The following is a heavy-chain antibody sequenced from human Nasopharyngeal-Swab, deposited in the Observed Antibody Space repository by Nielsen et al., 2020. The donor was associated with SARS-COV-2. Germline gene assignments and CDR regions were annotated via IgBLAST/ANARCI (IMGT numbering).Heavy chain of an antibody. CDR2: IYTSGST. CDR3: ARESLHYYGSGSYYNVLDY. V-gene: IGHV4-4*07. D-gene: IGHD3-10*01. CDR1: GGSISSYY. J-gene: IGHJ4*02. Sequence: SETLSLTCTVSGGSISSYYWSWIRQPAGKGREWIGRIYTSGSTNYNPSLKSRVTMSVDTSKNQFSLKLSSVTAADTAVYYCARESLHYYGSGSYYNVLDYWGQGTLVTVSS.